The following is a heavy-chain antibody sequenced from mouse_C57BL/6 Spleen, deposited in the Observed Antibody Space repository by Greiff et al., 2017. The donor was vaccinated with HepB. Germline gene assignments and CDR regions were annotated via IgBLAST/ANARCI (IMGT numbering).Heavy chain of an antibody. CDR1: GFTFNTYA. CDR3: VSSSNWDWYFDV. J-gene: IGHJ1*03. D-gene: IGHD4-1*01. V-gene: IGHV10-3*01. CDR2: IRSKSSNYAT. Sequence: EVQLVESGGGLVQPKGSLKLSCAASGFTFNTYAMHWVRQAPGKGLEWVARIRSKSSNYATYYADSVKDRFTISRDDSQSMLYLQMNNLKTEDTAMYYCVSSSNWDWYFDVWGTGTTVTVSS.